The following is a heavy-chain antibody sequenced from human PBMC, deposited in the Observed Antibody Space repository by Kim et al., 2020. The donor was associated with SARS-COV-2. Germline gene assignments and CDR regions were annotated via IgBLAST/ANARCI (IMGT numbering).Heavy chain of an antibody. Sequence: SETLSLTCTVSGDSMSNVHYNWNWIRQHPGKGLEWIGCIYYSGSTSYNPSLKSRITMSVDRSKNQFSLKLSSVTAADTAVYYCARVLGGPGVDYWGQGTL. J-gene: IGHJ4*02. CDR1: GDSMSNVHYN. D-gene: IGHD7-27*01. CDR2: IYYSGST. CDR3: ARVLGGPGVDY. V-gene: IGHV4-31*03.